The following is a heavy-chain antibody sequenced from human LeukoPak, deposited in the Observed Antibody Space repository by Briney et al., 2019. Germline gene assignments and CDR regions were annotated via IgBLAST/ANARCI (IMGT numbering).Heavy chain of an antibody. CDR2: INHSGST. J-gene: IGHJ4*02. CDR1: GGSFSGYY. Sequence: PSETLSLTCAVYGGSFSGYYWSWIRQPPGKGLEWIGEINHSGSTNYNPSLKSRVTISVDTSKNQFSLKLSSVTAADTAVYYCARPGDGYNYFYFDYWGQGTLVTVSS. CDR3: ARPGDGYNYFYFDY. D-gene: IGHD5-24*01. V-gene: IGHV4-34*01.